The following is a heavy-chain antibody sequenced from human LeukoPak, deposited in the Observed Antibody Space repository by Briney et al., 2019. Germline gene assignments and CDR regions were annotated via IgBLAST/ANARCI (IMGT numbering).Heavy chain of an antibody. Sequence: GSLGLSCVVSGFTFSNAWMSWIRQLPGAGLEWIAEINFTGNTETGTTSYSPSLKSRVTISADTSTNQLSLHLRSATVADTGVYFCARAFSGFWEFDFWGQGTLVTVSS. J-gene: IGHJ4*02. V-gene: IGHV4-34*01. CDR3: ARAFSGFWEFDF. CDR2: INFTGNTETGTT. D-gene: IGHD3-3*01. CDR1: GFTFSNAW.